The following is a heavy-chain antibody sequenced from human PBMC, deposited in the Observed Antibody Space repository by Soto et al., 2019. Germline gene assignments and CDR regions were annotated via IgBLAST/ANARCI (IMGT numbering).Heavy chain of an antibody. V-gene: IGHV3-30*18. Sequence: PGGSLRLSCAASGFSFMGYTMPWVRQAPGKGLEWVALISFDGSKKFYADSVRGRVTISRDNSKNTLDLQMNSVRPEDTAVYYCAKLGFDSSGASSVFDYWGQGSLVTVSS. CDR2: ISFDGSKK. J-gene: IGHJ4*02. D-gene: IGHD3-22*01. CDR3: AKLGFDSSGASSVFDY. CDR1: GFSFMGYT.